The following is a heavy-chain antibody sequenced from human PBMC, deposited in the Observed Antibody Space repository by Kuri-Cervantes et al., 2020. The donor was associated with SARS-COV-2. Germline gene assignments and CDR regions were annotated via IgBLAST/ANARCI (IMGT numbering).Heavy chain of an antibody. CDR2: MNPNSGNT. CDR1: GYTFTSYD. D-gene: IGHD6-13*01. J-gene: IGHJ5*02. V-gene: IGHV1-8*01. CDR3: ARLVGGSSLVRANWFDP. Sequence: ASVKVSCKASGYTFTSYDINWVRQATGQGLEWMGWMNPNSGNTGYAQKFQGRVTMTRNTSISTAYMELSSLRSEDTAVYYCARLVGGSSLVRANWFDPWGQGTLVIVSS.